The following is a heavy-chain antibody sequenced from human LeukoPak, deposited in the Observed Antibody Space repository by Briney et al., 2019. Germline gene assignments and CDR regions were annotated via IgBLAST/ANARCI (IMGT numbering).Heavy chain of an antibody. J-gene: IGHJ3*02. Sequence: ASVKVSCKASGYTFTGYCMHWVRQAPGQGLEWMGWINPNSGGTNYAQKFQGWVTMARDTSISTAYMELRSLRSDDTAVYYCARDSGDSSGPGAFDIWGQGTMVTVSS. CDR3: ARDSGDSSGPGAFDI. CDR1: GYTFTGYC. V-gene: IGHV1-2*04. CDR2: INPNSGGT. D-gene: IGHD3-22*01.